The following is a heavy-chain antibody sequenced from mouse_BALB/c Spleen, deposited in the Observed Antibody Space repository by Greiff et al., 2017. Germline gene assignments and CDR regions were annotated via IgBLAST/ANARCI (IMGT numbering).Heavy chain of an antibody. CDR1: GFAFSSYD. D-gene: IGHD1-2*01. CDR3: ARHELLRQVEGNAMDY. V-gene: IGHV5-12-1*01. J-gene: IGHJ4*01. Sequence: DVMLVESGGGLVKPGGSLKLSCAASGFAFSSYDMSWVRQTPEKRLEWVAYISSGGGSTYYPDTVKGRFTISRDNAKNTLYLQMSSLKSEDTAMYYCARHELLRQVEGNAMDYWGQGTSVTVSS. CDR2: ISSGGGST.